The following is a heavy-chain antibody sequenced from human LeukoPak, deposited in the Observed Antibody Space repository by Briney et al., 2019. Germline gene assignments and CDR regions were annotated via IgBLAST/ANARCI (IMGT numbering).Heavy chain of an antibody. CDR1: GYTFTNYG. J-gene: IGHJ5*02. V-gene: IGHV1-18*01. Sequence: ASVKVSCKASGYTFTNYGISWVRQAPGQGLDWMGWISAYNGNKVYAQELQGRVTMTTDTSASTAYMELSSLRSEDTAVYYCARGYSAYYDSSGHRLFDPWGQGTLVTVSS. D-gene: IGHD3-22*01. CDR3: ARGYSAYYDSSGHRLFDP. CDR2: ISAYNGNK.